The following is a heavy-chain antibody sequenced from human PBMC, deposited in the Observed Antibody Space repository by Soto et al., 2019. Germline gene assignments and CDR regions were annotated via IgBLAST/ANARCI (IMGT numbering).Heavy chain of an antibody. Sequence: ERQLLESGGGLVQPGGSLRLSCVASGFTFSSFAMGWVRQSPGTGLEWVAGVDGSGYDTSFGASVKGRITISRDNSENTLFLHMTNLIAEDTARYYCAKEIMAAAYATTSAFDLWGPGTVVTVS. CDR2: VDGSGYDT. V-gene: IGHV3-23*01. CDR3: AKEIMAAAYATTSAFDL. CDR1: GFTFSSFA. D-gene: IGHD5-12*01. J-gene: IGHJ4*02.